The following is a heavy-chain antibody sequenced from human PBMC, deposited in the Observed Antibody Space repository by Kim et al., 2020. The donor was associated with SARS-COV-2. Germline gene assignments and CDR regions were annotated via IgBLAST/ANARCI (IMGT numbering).Heavy chain of an antibody. CDR3: ARRGIAAAGFDY. V-gene: IGHV6-1*01. J-gene: IGHJ4*02. Sequence: DYTVSVKSRITINPDTSKNQFSLQLNSVTPEDTAVYYCARRGIAAAGFDYWGQGTLVTVSS. D-gene: IGHD6-13*01.